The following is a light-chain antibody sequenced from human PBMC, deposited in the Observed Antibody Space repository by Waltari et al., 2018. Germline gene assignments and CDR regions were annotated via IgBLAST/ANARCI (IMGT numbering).Light chain of an antibody. V-gene: IGKV3-15*01. CDR1: QNVYTN. CDR3: QQYNNWRTT. CDR2: RAS. Sequence: EVVVTQSPDTLSLSPGETATLSCRASQNVYTNIGWYQQKPCQPPRLLIYRASSRDTGVPARFSGSGSGTEFTLTINSLQSEDFAIYYFQQYNNWRTTFGQGTRVEI. J-gene: IGKJ1*01.